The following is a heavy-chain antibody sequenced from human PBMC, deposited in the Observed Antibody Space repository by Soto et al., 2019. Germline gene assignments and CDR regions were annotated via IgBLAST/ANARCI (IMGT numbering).Heavy chain of an antibody. CDR1: GYSFTSYW. CDR2: IYPGDSDT. J-gene: IGHJ4*02. Sequence: EVQLVPSGAEVKKPGESLKISCKGSGYSFTSYWIGWVRQMPGKGLEWMGIIYPGDSDTRYSPSFQGQVTISADKSISTAYLQWSSLKASDTAMYYCARLGDTAMVTEPFDYWGQGTLVTVSS. CDR3: ARLGDTAMVTEPFDY. V-gene: IGHV5-51*01. D-gene: IGHD5-18*01.